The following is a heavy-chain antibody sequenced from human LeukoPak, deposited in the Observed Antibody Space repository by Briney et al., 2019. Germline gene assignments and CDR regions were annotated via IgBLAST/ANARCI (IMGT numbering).Heavy chain of an antibody. CDR3: AKVQSSVYERDAFDI. Sequence: PGGSLRLSCAASGFTFSSYAVSWVRQAPGKGLEWVSGISGSAFHTYYLDSVKGRFTISRDNSKNTLYLQMNSLRAEDTAVYYCAKVQSSVYERDAFDIRGQGTMVTVSS. V-gene: IGHV3-23*01. D-gene: IGHD3-3*01. J-gene: IGHJ3*02. CDR2: ISGSAFHT. CDR1: GFTFSSYA.